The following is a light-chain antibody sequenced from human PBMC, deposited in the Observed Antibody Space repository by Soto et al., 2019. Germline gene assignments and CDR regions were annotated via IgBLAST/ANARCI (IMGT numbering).Light chain of an antibody. J-gene: IGLJ2*01. V-gene: IGLV2-8*01. Sequence: QSALTQPPSASGSPGQSVTISCTGTSSDVGGYNYVSWYQQHPGKAPKLMIYEVSKRPSGVPDRFSGSKSGNTASLTVSGLQHEDEADYYCSSYAGSNNVVFGGGTKVTAL. CDR1: SSDVGGYNY. CDR2: EVS. CDR3: SSYAGSNNVV.